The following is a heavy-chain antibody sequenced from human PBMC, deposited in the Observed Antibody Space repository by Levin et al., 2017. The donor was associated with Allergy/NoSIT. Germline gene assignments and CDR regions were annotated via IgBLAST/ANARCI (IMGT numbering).Heavy chain of an antibody. CDR2: ISYDGSNK. CDR1: GFTFSSYA. V-gene: IGHV3-30-3*01. J-gene: IGHJ3*02. D-gene: IGHD2-15*01. CDR3: ARGAATPGGDAFDI. Sequence: GGSLRLSCAASGFTFSSYAMHWVRQAPGKGLEWVAVISYDGSNKYYADSVKGRFTISRDNSKNTLYLQMNSLRAEDTAVYYCARGAATPGGDAFDIWGQGTMVTVSS.